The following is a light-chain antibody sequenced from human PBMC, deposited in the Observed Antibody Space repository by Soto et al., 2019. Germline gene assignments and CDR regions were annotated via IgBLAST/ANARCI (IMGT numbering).Light chain of an antibody. V-gene: IGKV3-15*01. CDR2: GTS. CDR3: KQYNKWPYT. J-gene: IGKJ2*01. Sequence: EIVMTQSPVALSVSPGESAALSCRASQSVGRNFAWYQQRPGQAPRVLIYGTSTRATGVPARFSGSGSGTDFPLTISSLQSEDFAVFYCKQYNKWPYTFGQGTRREIK. CDR1: QSVGRN.